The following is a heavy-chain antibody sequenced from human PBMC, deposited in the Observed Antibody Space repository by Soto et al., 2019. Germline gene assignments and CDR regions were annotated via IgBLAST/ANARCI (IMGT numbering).Heavy chain of an antibody. CDR3: ARGASSSSWSWYEP. CDR2: SYHRGST. V-gene: IGHV4-30-2*01. CDR1: GGSISSGGYS. Sequence: TLSLTCAVSGGSISSGGYSWSWIRQPPGKRVEGIEYSYHRGSTNNNPALKSRVTRSVDRAKTQCSLKLSSVTTAGTAVYYCARGASSSSWSWYEPWGQGNLVTVAS. D-gene: IGHD6-6*01. J-gene: IGHJ5*02.